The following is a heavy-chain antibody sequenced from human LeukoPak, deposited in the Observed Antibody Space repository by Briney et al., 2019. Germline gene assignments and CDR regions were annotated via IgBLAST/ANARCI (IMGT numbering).Heavy chain of an antibody. V-gene: IGHV4-39*07. D-gene: IGHD6-13*01. CDR3: ARGNIAAAGPSFDY. J-gene: IGHJ4*02. CDR1: GGSISSSSYY. CDR2: IYYSGST. Sequence: PSETLSLTCTVSGGSISSSSYYWGWIRQPPGKGLEWIGSIYYSGSTYYNPSLKSRVTISVDTSKNQFSLKLSSVTAADTAVYYCARGNIAAAGPSFDYWGQGTLVTVSS.